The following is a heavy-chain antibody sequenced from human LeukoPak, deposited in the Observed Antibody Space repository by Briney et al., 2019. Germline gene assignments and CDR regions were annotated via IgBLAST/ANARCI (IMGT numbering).Heavy chain of an antibody. CDR2: IWHDGSVE. V-gene: IGHV3-33*06. CDR3: AKEGDQFRGYLDA. J-gene: IGHJ6*03. D-gene: IGHD3-16*01. Sequence: RRSLRLSCTASGFMFSRLGMQWVRQAPGEGLEWVAMIWHDGSVEEYADSVKGRFTISRDNSQNTLYLQMNSLRDDDTAVYYCAKEGDQFRGYLDAWGKGTTVTVSS. CDR1: GFMFSRLG.